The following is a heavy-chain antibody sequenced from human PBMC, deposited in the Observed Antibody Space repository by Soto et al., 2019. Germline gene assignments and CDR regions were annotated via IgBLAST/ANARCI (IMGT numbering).Heavy chain of an antibody. V-gene: IGHV3-23*01. CDR2: ISGSGGST. CDR1: GLTFSSYA. Sequence: GGSLRLPCSAAGLTFSSYAMSWFSQAPGKGLEWVSAISGSGGSTYYADSVKGRFTISRDNSKNTLYLQMNSLRAEDTAGYYCANSVGSGAGAVAATPVAPYGMDVWGQGTTGTVCS. J-gene: IGHJ6*02. D-gene: IGHD6-19*01. CDR3: ANSVGSGAGAVAATPVAPYGMDV.